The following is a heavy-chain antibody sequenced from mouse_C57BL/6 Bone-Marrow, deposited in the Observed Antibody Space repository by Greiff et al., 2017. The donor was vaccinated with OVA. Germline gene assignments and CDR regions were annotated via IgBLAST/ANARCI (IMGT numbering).Heavy chain of an antibody. Sequence: EVQLQQSGAELVRPGASVKLSCTASGFNIKDYYMHWVQQRPEQGLEWIGWIDPENGDTEYASKFQGKATITADTSSNTAYLQLSSLASEDTAVYCCTSYGDFDDWGQGTTLTVSS. CDR2: IDPENGDT. D-gene: IGHD1-1*02. J-gene: IGHJ2*01. CDR1: GFNIKDYY. V-gene: IGHV14-4*01. CDR3: TSYGDFDD.